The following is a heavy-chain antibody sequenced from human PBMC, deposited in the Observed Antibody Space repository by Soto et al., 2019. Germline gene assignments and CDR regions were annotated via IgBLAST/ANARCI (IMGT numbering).Heavy chain of an antibody. D-gene: IGHD3-10*01. CDR3: VRDFLGPFNI. CDR1: GFTFSSYW. V-gene: IGHV3-7*01. J-gene: IGHJ3*02. CDR2: IKQDGSEN. Sequence: EVQLVESGGGLVQPGGSLRLSCAASGFTFSSYWMCWVRQAPGKGLEWVANIKQDGSENYYVDSVKGRFTITRDNAKNSLSLQMNSLRAVDTAVYYCVRDFLGPFNIWGQGTMVTVSS.